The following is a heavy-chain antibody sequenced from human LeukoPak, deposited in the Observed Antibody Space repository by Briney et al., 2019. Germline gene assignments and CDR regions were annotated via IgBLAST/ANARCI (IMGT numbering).Heavy chain of an antibody. CDR1: GYTFTSYG. CDR3: ARNSSSCSDI. D-gene: IGHD6-13*01. J-gene: IGHJ3*02. V-gene: IGHV1-18*01. CDR2: ISAYNGNT. Sequence: ASVKVSFTASGYTFTSYGISWVRQAPGQGLEWMGWISAYNGNTKYAEKLQGRVTMTTDTSTSTAYMELRSLRSDDTAVYYCARNSSSCSDIWGQGTMVTVSS.